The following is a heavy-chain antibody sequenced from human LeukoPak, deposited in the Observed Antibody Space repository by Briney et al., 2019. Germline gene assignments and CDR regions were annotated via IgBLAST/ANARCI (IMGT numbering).Heavy chain of an antibody. V-gene: IGHV5-51*01. D-gene: IGHD6-13*01. CDR1: GSSFTSYW. CDR3: ERSRIAAAGNVYYMDV. CDR2: IDPGDSDT. Sequence: PGESLQISCKGSGSSFTSYWIGWGRQMPGKGVEWTGIIDPGDSDTRYSPSFQGQVTISADKSINTAYQQWSSLKASATDMYYGERSRIAAAGNVYYMDVWRKGTTVTVSS. J-gene: IGHJ6*03.